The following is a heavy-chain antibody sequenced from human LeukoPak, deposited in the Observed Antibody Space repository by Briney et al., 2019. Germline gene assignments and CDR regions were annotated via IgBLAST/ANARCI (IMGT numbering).Heavy chain of an antibody. CDR1: GGTFSSYA. Sequence: SVKVSCKASGGTFSSYAISWVRQAPGQGLEWMGGIIPIFGTANYAQKFQGRVTITADESTSTAYMELSNLRSDDTAVYYCARVASYYYGSGSLYYMDVWGKGPRSPSP. CDR2: IIPIFGTA. CDR3: ARVASYYYGSGSLYYMDV. V-gene: IGHV1-69*13. D-gene: IGHD3-10*01. J-gene: IGHJ6*03.